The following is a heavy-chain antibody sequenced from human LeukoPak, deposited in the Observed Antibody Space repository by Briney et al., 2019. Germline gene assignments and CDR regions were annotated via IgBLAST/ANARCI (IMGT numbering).Heavy chain of an antibody. J-gene: IGHJ3*02. CDR3: ARAKLRCFDWSTAFDI. V-gene: IGHV1-2*02. CDR1: GYTFTGYY. Sequence: ASVTVSCKASGYTFTGYYMHWVRQAPGQGLEWMGWINPNSGGTNYAQKFQGRVTMTRDTSISTAYMELSRLRSDDTAVYYCARAKLRCFDWSTAFDIWGQGAMVTVSS. CDR2: INPNSGGT. D-gene: IGHD3-9*01.